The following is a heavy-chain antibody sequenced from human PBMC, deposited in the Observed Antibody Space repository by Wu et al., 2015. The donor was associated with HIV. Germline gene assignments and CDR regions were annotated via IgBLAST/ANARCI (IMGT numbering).Heavy chain of an antibody. J-gene: IGHJ4*02. Sequence: QVQLVQSGGEVKKPGASAKVACTTSGYNFDSYGVNWVRQAPGQGLEWMGWISGNNGKTKYSQKFQGRVTMTADTSTSTAYMELRSLRFDDTAMYYCARGHYYDASSSPMYRGQGTLVTVSS. CDR3: ARGHYYDASSSPMY. D-gene: IGHD3-22*01. CDR2: ISGNNGKT. CDR1: GYNFDSYG. V-gene: IGHV1-18*01.